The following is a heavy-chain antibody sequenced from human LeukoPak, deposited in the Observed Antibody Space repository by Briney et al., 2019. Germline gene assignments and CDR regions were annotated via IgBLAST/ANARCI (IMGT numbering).Heavy chain of an antibody. CDR1: GFTFSSYA. CDR2: ISGSGGST. Sequence: GGSLRLSCAASGFTFSSYAMSWVRQAPGKGLEWVSAISGSGGSTYYADSVTGRFTISRDNSKNTLYLQMNSLRAEDTAVCYCAKGELVPAAIGFYYYGMDVWGQGTTVTVSS. V-gene: IGHV3-23*01. CDR3: AKGELVPAAIGFYYYGMDV. D-gene: IGHD2-2*01. J-gene: IGHJ6*02.